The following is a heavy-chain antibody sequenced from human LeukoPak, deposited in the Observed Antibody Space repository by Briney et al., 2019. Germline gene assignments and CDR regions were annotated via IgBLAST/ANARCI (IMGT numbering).Heavy chain of an antibody. D-gene: IGHD2-2*01. V-gene: IGHV4-59*01. CDR1: GGSISSYY. CDR3: ARGDIVVVPAAQRIYYYYYYMDV. J-gene: IGHJ6*03. Sequence: SETLSLTCTVSGGSISSYYWSWIRQPPGKGLEWIGYIYYSGSTNYNPSLKSRATISVDTSKNQFSLKLSSVTAADTAVYYCARGDIVVVPAAQRIYYYYYYMDVWGKGTTVTISS. CDR2: IYYSGST.